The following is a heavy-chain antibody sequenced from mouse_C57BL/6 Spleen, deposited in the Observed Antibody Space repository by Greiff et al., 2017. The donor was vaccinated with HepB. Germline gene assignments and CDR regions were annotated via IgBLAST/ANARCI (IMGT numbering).Heavy chain of an antibody. Sequence: QVQLQQSGAELVRPGTSVKLSCKASGYTFTSYWMHWVKQRPGQGLEWIGVIDPSDSYTNYNQKFKGKATLTVDTSSSTAYMQLSSLTSEDSAVYYCARRATEVARYWYFDVWGTGTTVTVSS. CDR2: IDPSDSYT. CDR1: GYTFTSYW. CDR3: ARRATEVARYWYFDV. V-gene: IGHV1-59*01. J-gene: IGHJ1*03. D-gene: IGHD1-1*01.